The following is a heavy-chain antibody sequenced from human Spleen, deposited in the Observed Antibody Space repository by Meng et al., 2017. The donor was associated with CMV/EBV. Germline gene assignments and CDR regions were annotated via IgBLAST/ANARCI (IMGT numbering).Heavy chain of an antibody. D-gene: IGHD1-26*01. CDR2: IIPILGIA. Sequence: SVKVSCKASGGTFSSYTISWVRQAPGQGLEWMGRIIPILGIANYAQKSQGRVTITADKSTSTAYMELSSLRSEDTAVYYCACCKCGSYYFPSTARQNAFDIWGQGTMVTVSS. CDR3: ACCKCGSYYFPSTARQNAFDI. J-gene: IGHJ3*02. V-gene: IGHV1-69*02. CDR1: GGTFSSYT.